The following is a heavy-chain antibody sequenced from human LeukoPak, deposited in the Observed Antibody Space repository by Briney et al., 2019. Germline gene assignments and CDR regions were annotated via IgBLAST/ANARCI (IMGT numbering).Heavy chain of an antibody. CDR1: GYTFTSYY. CDR3: ATPFERSTSWGLRMYYMDV. Sequence: GASVKVSCKASGYTFTSYYMHWVRQAPGQGLEWMGIINPSGGSTSYAQKFQGRVTMTRDTSTSTVYMELSSLRSEDTAVYYCATPFERSTSWGLRMYYMDVWGKGTTVTVSS. J-gene: IGHJ6*03. V-gene: IGHV1-46*01. CDR2: INPSGGST. D-gene: IGHD2-2*01.